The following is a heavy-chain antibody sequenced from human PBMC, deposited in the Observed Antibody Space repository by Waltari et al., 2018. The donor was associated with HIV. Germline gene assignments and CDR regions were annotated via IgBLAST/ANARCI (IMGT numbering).Heavy chain of an antibody. Sequence: EVQLVESGGGLIQPGGSLRLSCAASGFTVSSNYMSWVRQAPGKGLELVSGMYSGGSKYYADSVRGRFTISRDNSRNTLYLQMNSLRAEDTAVYYCARDAVVGAYSGMDVWGQGTTVTVSS. CDR1: GFTVSSNY. J-gene: IGHJ6*02. D-gene: IGHD2-15*01. V-gene: IGHV3-53*01. CDR2: MYSGGSK. CDR3: ARDAVVGAYSGMDV.